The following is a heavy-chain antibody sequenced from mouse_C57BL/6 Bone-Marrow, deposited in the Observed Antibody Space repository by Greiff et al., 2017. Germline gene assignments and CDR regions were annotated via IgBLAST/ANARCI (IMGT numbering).Heavy chain of an antibody. D-gene: IGHD1-1*01. CDR3: ARVYYYGSSPHYYAMDY. J-gene: IGHJ4*01. V-gene: IGHV1-55*01. Sequence: QVQLQQPGAELVKPGASVKMSCKASGYTFTSYWITWVKQRPGQGLEWIGDIYPGSGSTNYNEKFKSTATLTVDTSSSTAYMQHSSLTSEDSAVYECARVYYYGSSPHYYAMDYWGQGTSVTVSS. CDR1: GYTFTSYW. CDR2: IYPGSGST.